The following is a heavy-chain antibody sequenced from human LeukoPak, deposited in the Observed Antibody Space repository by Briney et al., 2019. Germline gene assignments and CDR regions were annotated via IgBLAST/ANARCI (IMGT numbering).Heavy chain of an antibody. D-gene: IGHD3-22*01. Sequence: ASVKVSCKASGYTFTSYDINWVRQATGQGLEWMGWMNPNSGNTGYAQKFQGRVTMTRNTSISTAYMELSSLRSEDTAVYYCARDPQYNYYDSSGYYPNWFDPCGQGTLVTVSS. V-gene: IGHV1-8*01. CDR2: MNPNSGNT. CDR3: ARDPQYNYYDSSGYYPNWFDP. J-gene: IGHJ5*02. CDR1: GYTFTSYD.